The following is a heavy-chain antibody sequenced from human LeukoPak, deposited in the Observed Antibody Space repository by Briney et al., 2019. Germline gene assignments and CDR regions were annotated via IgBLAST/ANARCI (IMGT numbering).Heavy chain of an antibody. Sequence: GASVKVSCKASGYTFTGYYMHRVRQAPGQGLEWMGWINPNSGGTNYAQKFQGRVTMTRDTSISTAYMELSRLRSDDTAVYYCARELIAARWFDPWGQGTLVTVSS. CDR2: INPNSGGT. J-gene: IGHJ5*02. CDR1: GYTFTGYY. D-gene: IGHD6-6*01. CDR3: ARELIAARWFDP. V-gene: IGHV1-2*02.